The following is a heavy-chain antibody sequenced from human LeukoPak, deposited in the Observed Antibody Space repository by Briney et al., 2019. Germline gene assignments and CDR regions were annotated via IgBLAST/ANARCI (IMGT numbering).Heavy chain of an antibody. V-gene: IGHV4-34*01. Sequence: SETLSLTCAVYGGSFSGYYWSWIRQPPGKGLEWIGEINHSGSTNYNPSLKSRVTISVDTSKNQFSLKLSSVTAADTAVYYCARGNPSPAYYYMDVWGKGTTVTVSS. CDR1: GGSFSGYY. CDR3: ARGNPSPAYYYMDV. CDR2: INHSGST. J-gene: IGHJ6*03.